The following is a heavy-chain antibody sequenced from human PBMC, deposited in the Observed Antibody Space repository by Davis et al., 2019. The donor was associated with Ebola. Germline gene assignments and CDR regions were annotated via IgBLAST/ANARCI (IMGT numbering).Heavy chain of an antibody. Sequence: GESLKISCEGTGFSFSNSDMNWVRQAPGKGLEWVSAISGSGGSTYYADSVKGRFTFSRDNSKNMLYLQMNSLRAEDTAVHYCAKGHPQRYSYGHDYWGRGTLVTVSS. V-gene: IGHV3-23*01. D-gene: IGHD5-18*01. CDR3: AKGHPQRYSYGHDY. CDR2: ISGSGGST. CDR1: GFSFSNSD. J-gene: IGHJ4*02.